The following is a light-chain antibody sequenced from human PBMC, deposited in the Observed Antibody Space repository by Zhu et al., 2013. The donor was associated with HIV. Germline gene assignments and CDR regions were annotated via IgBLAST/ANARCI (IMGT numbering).Light chain of an antibody. J-gene: IGKJ1*01. CDR1: HRVSSAY. V-gene: IGKV3-20*01. Sequence: EIVLTQSPGTLSLSPGETATLSCRASHRVSSAYLAWYQQIPGQAPRLLISGTSNRATGIPDRFSGSGSGSDFTLMISRVETEDVGVYYCMQATHWPTFGQGTKVEIK. CDR3: MQATHWPT. CDR2: GTS.